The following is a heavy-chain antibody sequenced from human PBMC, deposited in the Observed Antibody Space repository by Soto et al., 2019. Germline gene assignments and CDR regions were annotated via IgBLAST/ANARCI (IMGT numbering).Heavy chain of an antibody. CDR2: INWNSGSI. D-gene: IGHD6-13*01. CDR1: GFPFDAYA. Sequence: EVQLVESGGGLVQPGRSLRLSCAASGFPFDAYAMHWGRQVPGKGLEWVSGINWNSGSIGYADSVKGRFAISRDNAKNSLHLQMNSLRAEDTAFYYCVKDESINWYSGHFRHWGQGTLVTVSS. V-gene: IGHV3-9*01. CDR3: VKDESINWYSGHFRH. J-gene: IGHJ1*01.